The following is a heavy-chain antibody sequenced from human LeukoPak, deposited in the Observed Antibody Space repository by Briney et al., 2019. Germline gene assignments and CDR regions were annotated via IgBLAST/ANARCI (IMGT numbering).Heavy chain of an antibody. V-gene: IGHV3-74*01. CDR3: ARDAVDTANAV. CDR1: GFTFTTYW. J-gene: IGHJ6*02. D-gene: IGHD5-18*01. CDR2: INSDGSIT. Sequence: GGSLRLSCAASGFTFTTYWMHWVRQAPGKGLVWVSHINSDGSITSYADYVKGRFTISRDNAKNTLYLQMNSLRAEDTAVYYCARDAVDTANAVWGQGTTVTVSS.